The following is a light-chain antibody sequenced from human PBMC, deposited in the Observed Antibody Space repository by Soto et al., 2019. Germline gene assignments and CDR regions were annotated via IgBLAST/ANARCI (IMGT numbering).Light chain of an antibody. Sequence: QSALTQPRSVSGSPGQSVTISCTGTSSDVGGYNYVSWYQQHPGKAPKLMIYDVSKRPSGVPDRFSGSKSGNTASLTISGLQAVDEADYYCCSYAGSYPLVFGTGTKLTVL. CDR1: SSDVGGYNY. CDR3: CSYAGSYPLV. V-gene: IGLV2-11*01. CDR2: DVS. J-gene: IGLJ1*01.